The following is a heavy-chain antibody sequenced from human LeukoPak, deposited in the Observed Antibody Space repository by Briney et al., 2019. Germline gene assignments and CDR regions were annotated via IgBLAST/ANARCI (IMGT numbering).Heavy chain of an antibody. CDR1: GGSISSSSYY. J-gene: IGHJ4*02. CDR3: ARHSGIAAAGTRSGFDY. V-gene: IGHV4-39*01. CDR2: IYYSGST. Sequence: SETLSLTCTVSGGSISSSSYYWGWIRQPPGKGLEWIGSIYYSGSTYYNPSLKSRVTISVDTSKNQFSLKLSSVTAADTAAYYCARHSGIAAAGTRSGFDYWGQGTLVTVSS. D-gene: IGHD6-13*01.